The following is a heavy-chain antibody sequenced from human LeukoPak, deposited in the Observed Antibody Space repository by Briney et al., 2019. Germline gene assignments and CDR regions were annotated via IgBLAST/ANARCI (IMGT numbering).Heavy chain of an antibody. J-gene: IGHJ5*02. Sequence: SETLSLTCTVSGGSISSYYWSWIRQPPGKGLEWIAYIYYTGSTYYNPSLESPVTISVDTSKNQFSLNLHSVTAADTAVYYCARDLGLTISHNWFDPWGQGTLVTVFS. CDR1: GGSISSYY. D-gene: IGHD3-9*01. V-gene: IGHV4-59*12. CDR3: ARDLGLTISHNWFDP. CDR2: IYYTGST.